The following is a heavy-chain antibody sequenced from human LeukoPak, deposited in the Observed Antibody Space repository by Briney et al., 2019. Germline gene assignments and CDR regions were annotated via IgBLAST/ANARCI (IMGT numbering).Heavy chain of an antibody. Sequence: SETLSLTCAVSGYSNSSGYYWGWIRQPPGKGLEWIGSIYHSGSTYYNPYLDRLATISVDTSKNQFSLKLRSVTAADTAVYCCASRDTYYDLWGGYHNWFDPWGQGTLVTVSS. CDR2: IYHSGST. CDR3: ASRDTYYDLWGGYHNWFDP. CDR1: GYSNSSGYY. J-gene: IGHJ5*02. V-gene: IGHV4-38-2*01. D-gene: IGHD3-3*01.